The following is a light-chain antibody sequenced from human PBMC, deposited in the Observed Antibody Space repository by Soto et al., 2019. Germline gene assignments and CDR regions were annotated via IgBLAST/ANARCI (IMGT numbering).Light chain of an antibody. CDR2: QDT. CDR3: QAWHSDTDYV. V-gene: IGLV3-1*01. Sequence: SYELTQPPSVSVSPGQTATITCSADELERKYVCWYQQKPGQSPVLVIHQDTKRPSGIPERFAGSNSGNTATLTISGTQVMDEADYYCQAWHSDTDYVFGTGTKLTVL. J-gene: IGLJ1*01. CDR1: ELERKY.